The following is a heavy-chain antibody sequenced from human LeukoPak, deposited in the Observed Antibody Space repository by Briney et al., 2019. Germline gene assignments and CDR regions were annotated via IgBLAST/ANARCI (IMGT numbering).Heavy chain of an antibody. Sequence: GGSLRLSRTASGFFFSSYSMNWVRQAPGKGLEWLSYISSSGSPIHYADSVKGRFIISRDNAKNSLYLQMSNLTDEDTAVYYCARCISSCFYEEWGQGTLVIVSS. CDR3: ARCISSCFYEE. D-gene: IGHD3-22*01. V-gene: IGHV3-48*02. CDR2: ISSSGSPI. CDR1: GFFFSSYS. J-gene: IGHJ4*02.